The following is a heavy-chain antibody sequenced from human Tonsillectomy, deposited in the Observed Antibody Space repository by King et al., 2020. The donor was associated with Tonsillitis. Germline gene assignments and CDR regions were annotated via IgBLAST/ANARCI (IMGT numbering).Heavy chain of an antibody. CDR1: GFTFSSYA. Sequence: VQLVESGGGVVQPGRSLRLSCAVSGFTFSSYAMHWVRQAPGKGLEWVAVISYDRSNKYYADSVKGRFTIARDNSKNTLYLQMNSLRAEDTAVYYCARAPGGYGDYGGMIEAWGQGTLAT. D-gene: IGHD4-17*01. CDR3: ARAPGGYGDYGGMIEA. CDR2: ISYDRSNK. J-gene: IGHJ5*02. V-gene: IGHV3-30*04.